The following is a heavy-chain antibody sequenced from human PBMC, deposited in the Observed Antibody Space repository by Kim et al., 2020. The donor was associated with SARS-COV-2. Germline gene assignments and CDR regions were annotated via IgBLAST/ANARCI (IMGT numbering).Heavy chain of an antibody. CDR1: GFTFSSYA. J-gene: IGHJ4*02. D-gene: IGHD6-19*01. CDR2: ISYDGSNK. Sequence: GGSLRLSCAASGFTFSSYAMHWVRQAPGKGLEWVAVISYDGSNKYYADSVKGRFTISRDNSKNTLYLQMNSLRAEVTAVYYCARDQVEEQWLGGYYFDYWGQGTLVTVSS. V-gene: IGHV3-30*04. CDR3: ARDQVEEQWLGGYYFDY.